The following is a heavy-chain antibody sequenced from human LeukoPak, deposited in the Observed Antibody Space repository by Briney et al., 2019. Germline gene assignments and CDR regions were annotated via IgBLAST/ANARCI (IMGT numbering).Heavy chain of an antibody. D-gene: IGHD5-18*01. V-gene: IGHV4-39*01. CDR3: ARHIFGDGVRGSYGYRIDY. Sequence: PSETLSLTCTVSGGSLSSSSYYWGWLRQPPGTGREWVGSIYYSGSTYYNPSLKRRVTISVDTSKNQFSLKLSSVTAADTAVSYCARHIFGDGVRGSYGYRIDYWGQGTLVTVSS. CDR1: GGSLSSSSYY. J-gene: IGHJ4*02. CDR2: IYYSGST.